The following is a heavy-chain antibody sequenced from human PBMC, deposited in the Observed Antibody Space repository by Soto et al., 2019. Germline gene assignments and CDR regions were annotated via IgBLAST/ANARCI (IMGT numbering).Heavy chain of an antibody. Sequence: GGSLRLSCAASGFTFGGYGMHWVRQAPGKGLEWAAAISYDGRNTYYADSVQGRFAISRDNSKNTMYLQMNSLRVEDKAVYYCARAKWHDGSGRVREFDYWGQGA. J-gene: IGHJ4*02. CDR2: ISYDGRNT. CDR3: ARAKWHDGSGRVREFDY. V-gene: IGHV3-33*01. D-gene: IGHD3-10*01. CDR1: GFTFGGYG.